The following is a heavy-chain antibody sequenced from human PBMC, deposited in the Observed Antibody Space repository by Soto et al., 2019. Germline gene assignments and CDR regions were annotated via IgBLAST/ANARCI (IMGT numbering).Heavy chain of an antibody. CDR2: ISSSGTTI. J-gene: IGHJ5*02. V-gene: IGHV3-48*03. Sequence: VGSLRLSCAASGFTFSKYEMNWVRQAPGKGLEWVSYISSSGTTIYYADSVKGRFTISRDNAENSLYLQMNSLRAEDTAVYYCARVRIFGVPGWFDPWGQGTLVTVSS. CDR1: GFTFSKYE. D-gene: IGHD3-3*01. CDR3: ARVRIFGVPGWFDP.